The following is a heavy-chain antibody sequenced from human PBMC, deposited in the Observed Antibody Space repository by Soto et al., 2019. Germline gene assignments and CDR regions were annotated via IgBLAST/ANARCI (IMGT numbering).Heavy chain of an antibody. CDR1: GGSISSGDYY. CDR2: IYYSGST. Sequence: LGRACAVSGGSISSGDYYWSWIRQPPGKGLEWIGYIYYSGSTYYNPSLKSRVTISVDTSKNQSSLKLSSVTAADTAVYYCATDRVAYYDILTGYPLWGQGTPVTVSS. D-gene: IGHD3-9*01. J-gene: IGHJ4*02. CDR3: ATDRVAYYDILTGYPL. V-gene: IGHV4-30-4*01.